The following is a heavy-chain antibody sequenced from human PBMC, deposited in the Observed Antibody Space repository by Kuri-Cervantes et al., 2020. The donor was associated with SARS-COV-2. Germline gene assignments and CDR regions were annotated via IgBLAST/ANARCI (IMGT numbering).Heavy chain of an antibody. CDR1: GYTFTGYY. D-gene: IGHD7-27*01. V-gene: IGHV1-2*02. CDR2: MNPNSGST. Sequence: ASVKVSCKASGYTFTGYYMHWVRQAPGQGLEWMGWMNPNSGSTNYAQKLQGRVTMTTDTSTSTAYMELRSLRSDDTAVYYCARDGGSGTGDDYWGQGTLVTVSS. J-gene: IGHJ4*02. CDR3: ARDGGSGTGDDY.